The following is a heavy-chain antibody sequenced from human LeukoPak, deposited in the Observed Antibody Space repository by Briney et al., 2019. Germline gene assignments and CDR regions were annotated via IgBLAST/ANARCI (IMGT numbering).Heavy chain of an antibody. D-gene: IGHD3-3*01. V-gene: IGHV3-53*01. Sequence: GGSLRHSCAASGFTVTTNYMNWVRQAPGKGLEWVAVIYSGGTTYYADSVKGRLTISRDNSKNTLYLQMNTLRAEDTAVYYCAMGSGYLFDYWGQGTLVTVSS. J-gene: IGHJ4*02. CDR1: GFTVTTNY. CDR3: AMGSGYLFDY. CDR2: IYSGGTT.